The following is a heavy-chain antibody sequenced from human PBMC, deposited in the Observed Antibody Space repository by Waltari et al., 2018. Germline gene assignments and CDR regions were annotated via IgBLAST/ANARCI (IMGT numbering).Heavy chain of an antibody. CDR3: ARDFHSGSYWGYYFDY. CDR1: GYTFTGYY. D-gene: IGHD1-26*01. CDR2: INPNRGGT. J-gene: IGHJ4*02. Sequence: QVQLVQSGAEVKKPGASVKVSCKASGYTFTGYYMHWVRQAPGQGLEWMGWINPNRGGTNYAQKFQGRVTMTRDTSISTAYMELSRLRSDDTAVYYCARDFHSGSYWGYYFDYWGQGTLVTVSS. V-gene: IGHV1-2*02.